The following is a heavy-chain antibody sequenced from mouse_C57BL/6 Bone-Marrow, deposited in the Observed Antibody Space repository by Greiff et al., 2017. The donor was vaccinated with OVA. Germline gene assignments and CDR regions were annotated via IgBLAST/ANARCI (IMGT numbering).Heavy chain of an antibody. CDR2: IDPSDSYT. D-gene: IGHD2-1*01. CDR1: GYTFTSYW. Sequence: QVQLQQPGAELVMPGASVKLSCKASGYTFTSYWMHWVKQRPGQGLEWIGEIDPSDSYTNYNQKFKGKSTLTVDKSSSTAYMQLSSLTSEDSAVYYCARSLYVNYLCWKFDVWGTGTTVTVSS. CDR3: ARSLYVNYLCWKFDV. V-gene: IGHV1-69*01. J-gene: IGHJ1*03.